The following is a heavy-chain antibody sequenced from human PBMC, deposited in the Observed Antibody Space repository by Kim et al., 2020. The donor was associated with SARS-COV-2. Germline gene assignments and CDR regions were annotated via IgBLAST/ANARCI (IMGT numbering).Heavy chain of an antibody. J-gene: IGHJ6*03. Sequence: ASVKVSCKASGYTFTSYDINWVRQATGQGLEWMGWMNPNSGNTGYAQKFQGRVTMTRNTSISTAYMELSSLRSEDTAVYYCARGFTFLGSYYYYYMDVWGKGTTVTVSS. CDR1: GYTFTSYD. D-gene: IGHD7-27*01. CDR2: MNPNSGNT. V-gene: IGHV1-8*01. CDR3: ARGFTFLGSYYYYYMDV.